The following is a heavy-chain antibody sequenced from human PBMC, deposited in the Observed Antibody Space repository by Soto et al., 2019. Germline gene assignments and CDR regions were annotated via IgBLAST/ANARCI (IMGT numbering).Heavy chain of an antibody. Sequence: SETLSRTCTVSGGSVGSGEYYYSWIRQPPGKGLEWIGYIYDSGITNYTPSLKGRVTMSLDRSNNQVSLKLSSVTAADTAVYFCARDVAHGYTENVWGQGTMVTVSS. J-gene: IGHJ3*01. CDR2: IYDSGIT. CDR3: ARDVAHGYTENV. D-gene: IGHD5-18*01. V-gene: IGHV4-30-4*01. CDR1: GGSVGSGEYY.